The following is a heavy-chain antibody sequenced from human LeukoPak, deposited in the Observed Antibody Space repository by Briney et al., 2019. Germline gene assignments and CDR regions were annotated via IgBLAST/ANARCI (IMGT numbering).Heavy chain of an antibody. CDR3: ARDPPGTGRGALYYFDY. CDR1: GYTFTSYG. V-gene: IGHV1-18*01. D-gene: IGHD1-14*01. CDR2: ISAYNGNT. J-gene: IGHJ4*02. Sequence: GASVKVSCKASGYTFTSYGISWVRQAPGQGLEWMGWISAYNGNTNYAQKFQGRVTITADESTSTAYMELSSLRSEDTAVYYCARDPPGTGRGALYYFDYWGQGTLVTVSS.